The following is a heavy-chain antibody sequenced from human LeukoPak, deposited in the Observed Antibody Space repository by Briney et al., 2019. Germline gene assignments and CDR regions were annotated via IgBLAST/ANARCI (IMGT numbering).Heavy chain of an antibody. CDR1: GFTFSDYY. CDR3: ARADYSSGYYALEY. Sequence: TGGSLRLSCAASGFTFSDYYMSWLRQAPGKGLEWVSYISSSGSTIYYADSVKGRFTISRDNAKNSLYLQMNSLRAEDTAVYYCARADYSSGYYALEYWGQGTLVTVSS. CDR2: ISSSGSTI. V-gene: IGHV3-11*04. J-gene: IGHJ4*02. D-gene: IGHD3-22*01.